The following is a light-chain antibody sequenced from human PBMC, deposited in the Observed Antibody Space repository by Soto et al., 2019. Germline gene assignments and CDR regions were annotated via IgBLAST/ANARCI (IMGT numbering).Light chain of an antibody. Sequence: ETVLTQSPATLSLSPGERAILSCRASQSISTYLAWYQQKPGQAPRLLIYGASSRATGIPDRFSGSGSGTDFTLTISRLEPEDFAVYYCQQYETSPRTFGQGTKVDI. CDR1: QSISTY. V-gene: IGKV3-20*01. CDR3: QQYETSPRT. J-gene: IGKJ1*01. CDR2: GAS.